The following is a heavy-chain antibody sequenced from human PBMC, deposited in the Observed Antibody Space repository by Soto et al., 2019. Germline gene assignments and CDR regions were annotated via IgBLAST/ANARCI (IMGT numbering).Heavy chain of an antibody. CDR1: GFTVSTDW. CDR2: IKSGGNT. V-gene: IGHV3-66*01. J-gene: IGHJ6*02. CDR3: VRENYYYGMDV. Sequence: EVQLVESGGGLAQPGGSLRLSCAASGFTVSTDWMYWVRQAPGKGLEWVSLIKSGGNTYYADSVEGRFTISRDNSKNTVYLQMNSLGAEDTAVYYCVRENYYYGMDVWGQGTTVTVSS.